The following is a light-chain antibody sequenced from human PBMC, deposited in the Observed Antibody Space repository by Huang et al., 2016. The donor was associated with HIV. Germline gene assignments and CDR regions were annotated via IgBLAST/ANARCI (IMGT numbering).Light chain of an antibody. CDR2: AAS. V-gene: IGKV3-15*01. Sequence: DILLTQSPATLSVSLGERATLSCRATQSVSSNLAWYQQKVGQAPRLFIYAASARANGVSARFSGSGSGTEFTLTISSLQSEDSAVYYCQQYDNRPPWTFGQGTKVEI. CDR1: QSVSSN. J-gene: IGKJ1*01. CDR3: QQYDNRPPWT.